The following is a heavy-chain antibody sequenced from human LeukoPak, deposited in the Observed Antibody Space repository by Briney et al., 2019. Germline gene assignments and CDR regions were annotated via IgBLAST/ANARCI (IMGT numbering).Heavy chain of an antibody. J-gene: IGHJ5*02. CDR1: GLTFKNSW. CDR3: ARGHWGLDP. V-gene: IGHV3-7*03. CDR2: LNQDGGEK. D-gene: IGHD7-27*01. Sequence: GGSLRLSCAVFGLTFKNSWMTWVRQAPGKGLEWVATLNQDGGEKYYVDSVKGQFTISRDNAKNSLYLQMNSLRADDTAVYYCARGHWGLDPWGQGTLVIVSS.